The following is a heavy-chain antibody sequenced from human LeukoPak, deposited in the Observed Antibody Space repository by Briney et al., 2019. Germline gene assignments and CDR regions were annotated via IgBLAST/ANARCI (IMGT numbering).Heavy chain of an antibody. CDR1: GFTFGDYD. CDR3: TRVWNSGSFDY. D-gene: IGHD1-26*01. CDR2: IRSKAYGGTT. J-gene: IGHJ4*02. Sequence: GGSLRLSCAASGFTFGDYDMSWVRQAPGKGLEWVGFIRSKAYGGTTEYAASVKGRFTISRDDSKSIAYLQMNSLKTEDTAVYYCTRVWNSGSFDYWGQGTLVTVSS. V-gene: IGHV3-49*04.